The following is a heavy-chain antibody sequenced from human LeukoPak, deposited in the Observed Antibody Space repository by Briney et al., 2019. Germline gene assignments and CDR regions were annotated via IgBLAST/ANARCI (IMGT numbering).Heavy chain of an antibody. CDR1: GFSFSSYG. D-gene: IGHD5-12*01. V-gene: IGHV3-33*01. CDR3: ARGEWLREFDY. Sequence: GGSLRLSCAASGFSFSSYGMHWVRQAPGKGLEWVAVIWYDGSNKYYADSVKGRFTISRDNSKNTLYLQMNSLRAEDTAVYYCARGEWLREFDYWGQGTLVTVSS. J-gene: IGHJ4*02. CDR2: IWYDGSNK.